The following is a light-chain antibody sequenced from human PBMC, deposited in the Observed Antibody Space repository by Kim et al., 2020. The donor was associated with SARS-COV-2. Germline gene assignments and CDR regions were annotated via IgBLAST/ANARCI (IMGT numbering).Light chain of an antibody. Sequence: QSALTQPASVSGSPGQSITISCTGTTSDVGGYNYVSWYQQHPGKAPKLMIFDVYNRPSGVSNRVSGSKSGNTASLTISGLQAEDEADYYCTSYTSSSTLVFGTGTKVTVL. CDR3: TSYTSSSTLV. J-gene: IGLJ1*01. V-gene: IGLV2-14*03. CDR2: DVY. CDR1: TSDVGGYNY.